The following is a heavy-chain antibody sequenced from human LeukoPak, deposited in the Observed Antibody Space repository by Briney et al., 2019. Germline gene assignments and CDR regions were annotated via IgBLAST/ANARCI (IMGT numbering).Heavy chain of an antibody. V-gene: IGHV3-23*01. CDR1: GFTFSSYW. D-gene: IGHD1-26*01. CDR2: ISGSGGTT. CDR3: AKNSGKYDY. Sequence: PGGSLRLSCAASGFTFSSYWMHWVRQAPGKGPEWVSTISGSGGTTYYADSVKGRFTISRDNSKNTLYLQMNSLTVEDTAIYYCAKNSGKYDYWGQGTLVTVSS. J-gene: IGHJ4*02.